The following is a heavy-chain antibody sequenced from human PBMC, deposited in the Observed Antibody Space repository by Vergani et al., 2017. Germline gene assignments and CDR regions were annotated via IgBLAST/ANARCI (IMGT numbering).Heavy chain of an antibody. Sequence: QVQLVQSGAEVKKPGASVKVSCKASGYTFTSYYMHWVRQAPGQGLEWMGIINPSGGSTSYAQKFQGRVTMTRDTSTSTVYMELSSLRSEDTAVYYCAGGYDYVWGSYRAFDYWGQGTLVTVSS. J-gene: IGHJ4*02. D-gene: IGHD3-16*01. CDR3: AGGYDYVWGSYRAFDY. CDR1: GYTFTSYY. V-gene: IGHV1-46*01. CDR2: INPSGGST.